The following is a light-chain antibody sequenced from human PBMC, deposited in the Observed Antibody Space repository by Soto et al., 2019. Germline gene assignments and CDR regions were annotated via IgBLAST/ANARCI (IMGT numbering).Light chain of an antibody. Sequence: SALTQPASVSGSPGQSITISCTGTSSDVGGYNLVSWYQQHPDKAPKLVIYEGSKRPSGVSSRFSGSKSGNTASLTISGLQAEDEAEYYCCSYADSNTYVVFGGGTKLTVL. J-gene: IGLJ2*01. CDR1: SSDVGGYNL. CDR3: CSYADSNTYVV. V-gene: IGLV2-23*01. CDR2: EGS.